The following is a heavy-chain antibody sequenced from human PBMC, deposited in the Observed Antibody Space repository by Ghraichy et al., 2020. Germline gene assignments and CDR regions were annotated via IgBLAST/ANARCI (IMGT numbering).Heavy chain of an antibody. Sequence: SETLSLTCTVSVGSISSDSFHWSWIRQPPGKGLEWIGYIFYSGSTNYNPSLKSRVTISVDTSKKQFSLKLSSVTAADTAVYYCARGGVMITFGGVTVDYYAMDVWGQGTTVTVSS. V-gene: IGHV4-61*01. D-gene: IGHD3-16*01. CDR2: IFYSGST. CDR3: ARGGVMITFGGVTVDYYAMDV. J-gene: IGHJ6*02. CDR1: VGSISSDSFH.